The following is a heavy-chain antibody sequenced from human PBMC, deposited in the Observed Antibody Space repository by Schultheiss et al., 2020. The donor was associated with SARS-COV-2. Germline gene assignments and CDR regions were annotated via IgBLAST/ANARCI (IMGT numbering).Heavy chain of an antibody. CDR3: ARDSQGGLYHFDY. CDR2: IYYTGRR. Sequence: SETLSLTCSVSGDSIGINNYYWGWIRQPPGKPLEWIGSIYYTGRRYYNPSLESRVTISTDTSKNQFSLNLTSVTAADTAIYYCARDSQGGLYHFDYWGQGNLVTVSS. V-gene: IGHV4-39*07. D-gene: IGHD2-8*01. J-gene: IGHJ4*02. CDR1: GDSIGINNYY.